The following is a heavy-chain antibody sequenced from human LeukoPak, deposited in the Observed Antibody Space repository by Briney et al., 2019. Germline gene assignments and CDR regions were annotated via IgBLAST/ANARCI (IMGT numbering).Heavy chain of an antibody. CDR2: IQYDGNNK. V-gene: IGHV3-30*02. J-gene: IGHJ3*02. Sequence: QPGGSLRLSCAASGFTFGTSDMHWVRQAPGKGLEWVAFIQYDGNNKYYTDSVEGRFTISRDNSKSMPYLQMNTLRAEDTAIYYCAKRGVGYCSPTNCPGPFNIWGQGTMVTISS. D-gene: IGHD2-2*01. CDR1: GFTFGTSD. CDR3: AKRGVGYCSPTNCPGPFNI.